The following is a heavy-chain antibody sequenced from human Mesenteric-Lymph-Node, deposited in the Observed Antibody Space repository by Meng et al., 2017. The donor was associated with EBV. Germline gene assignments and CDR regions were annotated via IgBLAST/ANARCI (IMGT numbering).Heavy chain of an antibody. J-gene: IGHJ5*02. Sequence: QLVHPGAGVTKPGASVRLSCKTSGFPFSNFYIHWVRQAPGQGLEWLGIIDPRGGTTSYGQNFQGRVIMTRDRSTTTVYMELSSLRSDDTAVYYCAIGVSGYSSLFGHWGQGPLVTVSS. V-gene: IGHV1-46*01. CDR3: AIGVSGYSSLFGH. D-gene: IGHD3-22*01. CDR2: IDPRGGTT. CDR1: GFPFSNFY.